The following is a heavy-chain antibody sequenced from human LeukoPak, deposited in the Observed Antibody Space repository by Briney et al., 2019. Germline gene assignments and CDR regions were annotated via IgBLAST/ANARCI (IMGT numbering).Heavy chain of an antibody. V-gene: IGHV3-21*01. J-gene: IGHJ3*02. D-gene: IGHD6-19*01. CDR2: IGSTSSYI. Sequence: PGGSLRLSCAASGFTFSNAWMSWVRQAPGKGLEWVSSIGSTSSYIYYADSVKGRFTFSRDNAKNSLYLQMNSLRAEDTAVYYCARGTGQWLPHDAFDIWGQGTMVTVSS. CDR3: ARGTGQWLPHDAFDI. CDR1: GFTFSNAW.